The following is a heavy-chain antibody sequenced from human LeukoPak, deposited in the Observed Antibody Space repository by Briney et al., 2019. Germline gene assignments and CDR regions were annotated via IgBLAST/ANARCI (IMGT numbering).Heavy chain of an antibody. J-gene: IGHJ4*02. D-gene: IGHD5-12*01. CDR1: GGSISSGGYS. CDR3: ARGPLDSGYTYFDY. Sequence: SETLSLTCAVSGGSISSGGYSWSWIRQPPGKGLEWIGYIYHSGSTYYNPSLKSRVTIPVDRSKNQFSLKLSSVTAADTAVYYCARGPLDSGYTYFDYWGQGTLVSVAS. CDR2: IYHSGST. V-gene: IGHV4-30-2*01.